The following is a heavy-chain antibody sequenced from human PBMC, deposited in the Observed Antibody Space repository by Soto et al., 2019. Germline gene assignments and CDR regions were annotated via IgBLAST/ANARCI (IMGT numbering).Heavy chain of an antibody. CDR1: GFKFSNYA. V-gene: IGHV3-23*01. CDR2: ISATGGGT. D-gene: IGHD3-16*01. J-gene: IGHJ4*02. Sequence: GGSLRLSCAASGFKFSNYAMSWARQAPGKGLEWVSLISATGGGTYYADSVKGRFTISRDNSHNTLYLQVHSLTAEDTAVYYCAKDRRAGGNSAFYFDFWGQGAQVTVSS. CDR3: AKDRRAGGNSAFYFDF.